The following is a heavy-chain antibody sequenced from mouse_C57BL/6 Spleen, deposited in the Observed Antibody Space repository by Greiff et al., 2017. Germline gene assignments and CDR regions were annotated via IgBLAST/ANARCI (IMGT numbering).Heavy chain of an antibody. CDR1: GFTFSSYA. J-gene: IGHJ2*01. D-gene: IGHD2-5*01. CDR3: ARDQGYSNYLDY. CDR2: ISDGGSYT. Sequence: EVQLVESGGGLVKPGGSLKLSCAASGFTFSSYAMSWVRQTPEKRLEWVATISDGGSYTYYPDNVKGRFTISRDNAKNNLYLQMSHLKSEDTAMYYCARDQGYSNYLDYWGQGTTLTVSS. V-gene: IGHV5-4*01.